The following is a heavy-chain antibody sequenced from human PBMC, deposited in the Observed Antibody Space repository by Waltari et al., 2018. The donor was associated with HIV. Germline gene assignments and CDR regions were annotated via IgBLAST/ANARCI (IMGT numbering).Heavy chain of an antibody. CDR3: ARDIVSSHAY. D-gene: IGHD3-16*02. CDR1: VLTFSRYA. J-gene: IGHJ4*02. V-gene: IGHV3-30*01. CDR2: ISYDGGSK. Sequence: HVRLVESGGGVVRPGRSLILSCAAYVLTFSRYAVDWVRQAPGKGLGWVTVISYDGGSKYYADSVKGRFTISRDNAKNTLYLQMNSLRAEDTAVYYCARDIVSSHAYWGQGALVTVSS.